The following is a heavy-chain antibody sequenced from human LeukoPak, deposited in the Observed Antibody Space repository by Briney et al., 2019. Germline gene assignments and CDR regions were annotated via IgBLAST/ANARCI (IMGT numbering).Heavy chain of an antibody. J-gene: IGHJ3*02. D-gene: IGHD1-26*01. CDR1: GFTFRNYW. V-gene: IGHV3-23*01. CDR3: ARDALVGATTDPAFDI. CDR2: ISGSGGST. Sequence: PGGSLRLSCAASGFTFRNYWMHWVRQAPGKGLVWVSAISGSGGSTYYADSVKGRFTISRDNSKNTLYLQMNSLRAEDTAVYYCARDALVGATTDPAFDIWGQGTMVTVSS.